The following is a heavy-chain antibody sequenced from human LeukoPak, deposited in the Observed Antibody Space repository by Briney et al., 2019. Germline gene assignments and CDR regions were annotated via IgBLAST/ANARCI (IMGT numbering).Heavy chain of an antibody. CDR3: ARGLDRQQLVVPGY. V-gene: IGHV1-2*04. CDR2: INPNSGGT. CDR1: GYTFTGYY. J-gene: IGHJ4*02. Sequence: ASVKVSCKASGYTFTGYYMHWVRQAPGQGLEWMGWINPNSGGTNYAQKFQGWITMTRDTSISTAYMELSRLRSDDTAVYYCARGLDRQQLVVPGYWGQGTLVTVSS. D-gene: IGHD6-13*01.